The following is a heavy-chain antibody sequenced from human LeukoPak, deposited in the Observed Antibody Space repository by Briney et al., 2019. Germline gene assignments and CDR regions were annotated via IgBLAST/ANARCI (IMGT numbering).Heavy chain of an antibody. J-gene: IGHJ6*02. Sequence: GESLKIPCKGSGYSFTSYWIGWVRQMPGKGLEWMGIIYPGDSDTRYSPSFQGQVTISADKSISTAYLQWSSLKASDTAMYYCARRATVTPGYYYYYGMDVWGQGATVTVSS. CDR3: ARRATVTPGYYYYYGMDV. CDR2: IYPGDSDT. V-gene: IGHV5-51*01. D-gene: IGHD4-11*01. CDR1: GYSFTSYW.